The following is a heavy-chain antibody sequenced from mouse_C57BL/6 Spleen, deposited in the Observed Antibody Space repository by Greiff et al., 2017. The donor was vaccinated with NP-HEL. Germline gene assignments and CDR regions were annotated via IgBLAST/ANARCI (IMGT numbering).Heavy chain of an antibody. CDR3: ARHTPIDDCYEFAY. D-gene: IGHD2-3*01. CDR2: ISSGGSYT. V-gene: IGHV5-6*01. CDR1: GFTFSSYG. J-gene: IGHJ3*01. Sequence: EVKLQESGGDLVKPGGSLKLSCAASGFTFSSYGMSWVRQTPDKRLEWVATISSGGSYTYYPDSVQGRFTISRDNAKNTLYLQMSSLKSEDTAMYYCARHTPIDDCYEFAYWGQGTLVTVSA.